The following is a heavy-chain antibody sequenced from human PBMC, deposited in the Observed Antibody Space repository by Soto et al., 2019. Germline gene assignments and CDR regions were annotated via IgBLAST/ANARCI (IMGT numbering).Heavy chain of an antibody. D-gene: IGHD6-19*01. V-gene: IGHV1-69*01. CDR1: GGTFSTYA. J-gene: IGHJ4*02. CDR2: IIPLFGTA. Sequence: QVQLEQSGGEVKQPGSSVRVSCKTSGGTFSTYAINWVRQAPGQGLEWMGAIIPLFGTADYSQKFQGRVTITADESTSTAYMELSSLRFDDTAVYFCARPKGTYSSGYYYFDFWGQATLVTVSS. CDR3: ARPKGTYSSGYYYFDF.